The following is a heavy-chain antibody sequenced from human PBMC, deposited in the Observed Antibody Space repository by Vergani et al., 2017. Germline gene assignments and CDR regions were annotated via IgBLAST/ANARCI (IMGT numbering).Heavy chain of an antibody. CDR1: GFTSSSYA. CDR3: AKDEFRRDY. V-gene: IGHV3-23*01. CDR2: ISGSGGST. J-gene: IGHJ4*02. D-gene: IGHD6-6*01. Sequence: EVQLLESGGGLVQLGGSLRLPCAASGFTSSSYAMSWVRQAPGKGLEWVSAISGSGGSTYYADSVKGRFTISRDNSKNTLYLQMNSLRAEDTAVYYWAKDEFRRDYWGQGTLVTVSS.